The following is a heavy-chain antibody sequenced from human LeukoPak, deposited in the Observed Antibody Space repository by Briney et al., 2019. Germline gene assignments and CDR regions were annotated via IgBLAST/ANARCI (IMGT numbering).Heavy chain of an antibody. J-gene: IGHJ3*02. CDR2: INSAGSST. Sequence: GGSLRLSCAASGFTFSSYWMHWVRQAPGKGLVWVSRINSAGSSTSYADSVKGRFTISRDNSKNTLYLQMTSLRAEDTAEYYCAKSLFTSATGTGRAFHIWGQGTMVTVSS. CDR1: GFTFSSYW. D-gene: IGHD1-1*01. CDR3: AKSLFTSATGTGRAFHI. V-gene: IGHV3-74*01.